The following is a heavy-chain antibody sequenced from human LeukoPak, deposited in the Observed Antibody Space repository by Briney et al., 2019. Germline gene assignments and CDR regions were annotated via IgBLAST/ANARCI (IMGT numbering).Heavy chain of an antibody. J-gene: IGHJ4*02. V-gene: IGHV4-59*12. Sequence: SETLSLTCTVSGGSISIYYWSWVRQPPGKGLEWMGYVYNSGNTDYNPSLKSRVTMSVDTSKNQLSLMLTSVTAADTAVYYCGRTLPRRTTAAAAHLDSWGQGTLVTVSS. CDR1: GGSISIYY. CDR2: VYNSGNT. CDR3: GRTLPRRTTAAAAHLDS. D-gene: IGHD6-13*01.